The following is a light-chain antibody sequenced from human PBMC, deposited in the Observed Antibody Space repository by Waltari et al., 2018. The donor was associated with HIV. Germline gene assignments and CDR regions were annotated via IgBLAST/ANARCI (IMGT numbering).Light chain of an antibody. CDR2: GVS. Sequence: SALTQPASVSGSPGQSIPMPCTGTRCDLGGYDDSPGYQQHPGTSPKLMIYGVSSRPSGVSNRFSVSRSGNTASLTISGLQAEDEADYYCSAYTSSSTLAVFGGGTKLTVL. J-gene: IGLJ2*01. V-gene: IGLV2-14*01. CDR1: RCDLGGYDD. CDR3: SAYTSSSTLAV.